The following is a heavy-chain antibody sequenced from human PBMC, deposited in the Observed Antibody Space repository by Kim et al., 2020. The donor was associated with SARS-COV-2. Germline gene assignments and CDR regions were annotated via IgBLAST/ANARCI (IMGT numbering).Heavy chain of an antibody. J-gene: IGHJ4*02. D-gene: IGHD4-17*01. CDR3: ARHGPYGDYSFDY. Sequence: YNPSLKSRVTISVDTSKNQFSLKLSSVTAADTAVYYCARHGPYGDYSFDYWGQGTLVTVSS. V-gene: IGHV4-59*08.